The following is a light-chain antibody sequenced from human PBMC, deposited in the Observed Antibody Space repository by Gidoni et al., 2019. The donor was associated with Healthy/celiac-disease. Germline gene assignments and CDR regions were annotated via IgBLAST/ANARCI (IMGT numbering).Light chain of an antibody. J-gene: IGLJ3*02. Sequence: QSVRTQPPSASGAPGPRVTTSVSGSSSNLGSNYVYWYQQLPGTAPKLLIYMNNQRPSGVPDRFSGSKSGTSASLAISGLRSEDEADYYCAAWEDSLSGWVFGGGTTLTVL. CDR1: SSNLGSNY. V-gene: IGLV1-47*01. CDR3: AAWEDSLSGWV. CDR2: MNN.